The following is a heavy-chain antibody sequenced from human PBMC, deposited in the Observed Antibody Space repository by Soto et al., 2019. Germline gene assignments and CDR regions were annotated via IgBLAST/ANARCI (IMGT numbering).Heavy chain of an antibody. J-gene: IGHJ4*02. CDR2: IYSGGST. Sequence: GGSLRLSCAVSGFTVSGNCMNWVRQAPGKGLEWVSVIYSGGSTVYADSVEGRFTISRDNSKNTLFLQMNSLRAEDTAVYYCAGGAPVSPGIFAYWAQGTLVTVSS. CDR3: AGGAPVSPGIFAY. D-gene: IGHD3-22*01. CDR1: GFTVSGNC. V-gene: IGHV3-53*01.